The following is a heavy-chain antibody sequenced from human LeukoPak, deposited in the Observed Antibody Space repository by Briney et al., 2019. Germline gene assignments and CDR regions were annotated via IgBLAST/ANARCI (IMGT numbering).Heavy chain of an antibody. CDR3: ARAQWDSSSWYASTTFDY. J-gene: IGHJ4*02. CDR2: INPNSGGT. D-gene: IGHD6-13*01. CDR1: GYTFTGYY. V-gene: IGHV1-2*02. Sequence: VASVKVSFTASGYTFTGYYMHWVRQAPGQGLEWMGWINPNSGGTNYAQKFQGRVTMTRDTSISTAYMELSRLRSDDTAVYYCARAQWDSSSWYASTTFDYWGQGTLVTVSS.